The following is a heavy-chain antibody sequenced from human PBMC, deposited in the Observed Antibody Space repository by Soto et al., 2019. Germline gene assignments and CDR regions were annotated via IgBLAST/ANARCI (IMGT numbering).Heavy chain of an antibody. Sequence: GGSLRLSCAASGFTFNNAWMSWVRQAPGKGLEWVGHIKSKPDGGTPDYAAPVKGRFTISRDDSKDTLFLEMNSLKTEDTAMYYCKTDWVSERWQLPLRIDYWGQGILVTVSS. V-gene: IGHV3-15*01. J-gene: IGHJ4*02. D-gene: IGHD2-15*01. CDR1: GFTFNNAW. CDR3: KTDWVSERWQLPLRIDY. CDR2: IKSKPDGGTP.